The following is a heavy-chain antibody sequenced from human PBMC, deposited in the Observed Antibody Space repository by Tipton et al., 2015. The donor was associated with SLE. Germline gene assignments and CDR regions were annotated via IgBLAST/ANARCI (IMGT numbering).Heavy chain of an antibody. D-gene: IGHD2-15*01. CDR1: GGSISSHY. CDR3: AGAWQGYCSGGTCYGLDY. J-gene: IGHJ4*02. V-gene: IGHV4-59*11. Sequence: TLSLTCTVSGGSISSHYLSWIRQAPGKGLEWIGYISNSETTSYNPPLKSRVTISLDTSKNQFSLKLRSVTAADTAVYYCAGAWQGYCSGGTCYGLDYWGQGTLVTVSS. CDR2: ISNSETT.